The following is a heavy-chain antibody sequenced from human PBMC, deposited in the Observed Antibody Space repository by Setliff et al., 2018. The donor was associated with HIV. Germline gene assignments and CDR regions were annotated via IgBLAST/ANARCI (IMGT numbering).Heavy chain of an antibody. CDR3: AREAPSEPTRYYNFWSGYPDWFDP. D-gene: IGHD3-3*01. J-gene: IGHJ5*02. Sequence: SIISGSYYWAWIRQPPGKGLEWIGTIYNGGASHYNPSLKSRVIIFLDPSKNQFSLELTSVTAADTAVYYCAREAPSEPTRYYNFWSGYPDWFDPWGPGTLVTVSS. V-gene: IGHV4-39*07. CDR1: SIISGSYY. CDR2: IYNGGAS.